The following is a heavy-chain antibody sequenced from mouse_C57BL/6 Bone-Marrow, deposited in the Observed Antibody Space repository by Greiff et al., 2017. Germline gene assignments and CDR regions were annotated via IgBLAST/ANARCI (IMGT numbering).Heavy chain of an antibody. J-gene: IGHJ3*01. CDR2: IDPNSGGT. D-gene: IGHD2-5*01. Sequence: QVHVKQPGAELVKPGASVQLSCKASGYTFTSYWLHWVKPRPGRGLEWIGRIDPNSGGTKYNEKFKSKATLTVDKPSSTAYMQLSSLTSEDSAVYYCARWAYSNYLTWFAYWGQGTLVTVSA. V-gene: IGHV1-72*01. CDR1: GYTFTSYW. CDR3: ARWAYSNYLTWFAY.